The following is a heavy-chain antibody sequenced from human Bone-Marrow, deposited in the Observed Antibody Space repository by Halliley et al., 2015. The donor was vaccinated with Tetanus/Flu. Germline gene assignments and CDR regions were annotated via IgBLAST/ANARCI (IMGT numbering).Heavy chain of an antibody. D-gene: IGHD3-22*01. Sequence: SYISSSGTTIHYADSVKGRFTIPRDNANNSVFLQMNSLRAEDTAVYYCARKAHYYDNSGYFAYWGQGTLFTVSS. CDR2: ISSSGTTI. V-gene: IGHV3-48*03. CDR3: ARKAHYYDNSGYFAY. J-gene: IGHJ4*02.